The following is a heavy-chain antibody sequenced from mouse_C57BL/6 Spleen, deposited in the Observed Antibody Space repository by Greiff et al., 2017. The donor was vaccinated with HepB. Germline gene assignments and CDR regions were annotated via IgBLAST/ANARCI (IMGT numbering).Heavy chain of an antibody. J-gene: IGHJ2*01. Sequence: VQLQQSGPELVKPGASVKISCKASGYAFSSSWMNWVKQRPGKGLEWIGRIYPGDGDTNYNGKFKGKATLTADKSSSTAYMQLSSLTSEDSAVYFCARSQLRPYYFDYWGQGTTLTVSS. CDR1: GYAFSSSW. CDR3: ARSQLRPYYFDY. V-gene: IGHV1-82*01. D-gene: IGHD3-2*02. CDR2: IYPGDGDT.